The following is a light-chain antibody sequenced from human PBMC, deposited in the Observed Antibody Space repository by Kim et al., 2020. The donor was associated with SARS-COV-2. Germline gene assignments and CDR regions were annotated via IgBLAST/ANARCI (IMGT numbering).Light chain of an antibody. V-gene: IGKV1-5*03. J-gene: IGKJ1*01. CDR1: QTFTGW. CDR3: QQYNHYSGT. Sequence: ASGGDRVTITCRASQTFTGWLAWYQQKPGKAPNVLIYKTSSLEAGVPSRFSASGSGTQFTLTIDSLQPEDFATYYCQQYNHYSGTFGQGTKVDIK. CDR2: KTS.